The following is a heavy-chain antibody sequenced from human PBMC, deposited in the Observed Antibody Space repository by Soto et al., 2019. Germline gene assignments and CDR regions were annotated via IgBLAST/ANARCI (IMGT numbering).Heavy chain of an antibody. CDR1: GYTFTGYY. J-gene: IGHJ3*02. CDR2: INPNSGGT. D-gene: IGHD3-22*01. CDR3: ARDRVPPRTPASMIVVVDAFDI. V-gene: IGHV1-2*04. Sequence: ASVKVSCKASGYTFTGYYMHWVRQAPGQGLEWMGWINPNSGGTNYAKKFQGWVTMTRDTSISTAYMELSRLRSDDTAVYYCARDRVPPRTPASMIVVVDAFDIWGQGTMVTVSS.